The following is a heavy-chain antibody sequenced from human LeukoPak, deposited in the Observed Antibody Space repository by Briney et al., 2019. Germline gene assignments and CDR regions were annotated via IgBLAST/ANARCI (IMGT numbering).Heavy chain of an antibody. CDR2: INHSGST. CDR3: ARHHSSGYYRDAFDT. CDR1: GGSFSSYY. J-gene: IGHJ3*02. D-gene: IGHD3-22*01. Sequence: PSETLSLTCAVYGGSFSSYYWSWIRQPPGKGLEWIGEINHSGSTNYNPSLKSRVTISVDTSKNQFSLKLSSVTAADTAVYYCARHHSSGYYRDAFDTWGQGTMLTVSS. V-gene: IGHV4-34*01.